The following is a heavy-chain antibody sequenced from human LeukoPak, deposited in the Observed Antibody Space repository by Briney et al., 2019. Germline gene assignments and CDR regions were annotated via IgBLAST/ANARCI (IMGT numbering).Heavy chain of an antibody. CDR1: GFTFSSYW. D-gene: IGHD2-2*01. CDR2: INSDGSST. Sequence: GGSLRLSCAASGFTFSSYWMHWVRQAPGKGLVWVSRINSDGSSTSYADSVKGRFTISRDNAKNTLYLQMNCLRAEDTAVYYCAREGPYCSSTSCYYYYGMDVWGQGTTVTVSS. J-gene: IGHJ6*02. CDR3: AREGPYCSSTSCYYYYGMDV. V-gene: IGHV3-74*01.